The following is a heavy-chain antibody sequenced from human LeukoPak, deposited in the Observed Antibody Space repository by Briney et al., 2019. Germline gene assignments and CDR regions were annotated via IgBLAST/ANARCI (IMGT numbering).Heavy chain of an antibody. D-gene: IGHD1-14*01. V-gene: IGHV1-2*06. Sequence: ASVKVSCKASGYTFTGYYMHWVRQAPGQGLEWMGRINPNSGGTNYAQKFQGRVTITRDTSISTAYMELSRLRSDDTAVYYCARDLSMTGLYYYYGMDVWGQGTTVTVSS. CDR2: INPNSGGT. J-gene: IGHJ6*02. CDR3: ARDLSMTGLYYYYGMDV. CDR1: GYTFTGYY.